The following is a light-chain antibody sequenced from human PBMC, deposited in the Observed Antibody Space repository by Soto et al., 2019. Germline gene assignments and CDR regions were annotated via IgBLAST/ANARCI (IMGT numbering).Light chain of an antibody. CDR3: QQSYSTLPT. J-gene: IGKJ1*01. Sequence: DIQMTQSPSSLSASVGDRVTITCRASQSISSYLNWYQQKPGKAPKLLIYAASSLQSGVPSRFSGSGSGIDFTLTISSLQPEDFATYYCQQSYSTLPTFGQGTKVEIK. CDR1: QSISSY. CDR2: AAS. V-gene: IGKV1-39*01.